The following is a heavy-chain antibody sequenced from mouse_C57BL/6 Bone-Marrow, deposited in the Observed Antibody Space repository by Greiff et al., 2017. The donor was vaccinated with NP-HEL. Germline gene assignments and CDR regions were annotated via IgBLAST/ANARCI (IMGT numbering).Heavy chain of an antibody. CDR1: GYTFTDHT. J-gene: IGHJ2*01. CDR2: IYPRDGST. D-gene: IGHD4-1*01. Sequence: VQLQQSDAELVKPGASVKISCKVSGYTFTDHTIHWMKQRPEQGLEWIGYIYPRDGSTKYNEKFKGKATLTADKSSSKVYMQLNSLTSEDAAVYFCAREGLGGRGYFDYWGQGTTLTVSS. CDR3: AREGLGGRGYFDY. V-gene: IGHV1-78*01.